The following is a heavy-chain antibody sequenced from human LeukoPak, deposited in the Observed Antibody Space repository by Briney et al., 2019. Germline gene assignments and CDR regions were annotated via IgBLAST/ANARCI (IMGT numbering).Heavy chain of an antibody. CDR2: IYHSGST. CDR1: GGSISSYY. V-gene: IGHV4-59*04. D-gene: IGHD3-22*01. CDR3: ARTDSIGLFQY. J-gene: IGHJ4*02. Sequence: SETLSLTCTVSGGSISSYYWSWIRQPAGKGLEWIGYIYHSGSTYYNPSLKSRVTISVDRSKNQFSLKLSSVTAADTAVYSCARTDSIGLFQYWGQGILVTVSS.